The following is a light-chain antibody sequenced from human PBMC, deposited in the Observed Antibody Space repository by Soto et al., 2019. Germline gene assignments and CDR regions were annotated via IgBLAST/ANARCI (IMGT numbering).Light chain of an antibody. Sequence: EIVMTQSPATLSVSPGERATLSCRASPSVSSNLARYQQTPGQAPRLLIYGASTRSTGIPARFSGSGSVTESKLTISSLQSEDLAVYYCQPDNNWPYNFGQGTKLESK. CDR3: QPDNNWPYN. CDR2: GAS. J-gene: IGKJ2*01. CDR1: PSVSSN. V-gene: IGKV3-15*01.